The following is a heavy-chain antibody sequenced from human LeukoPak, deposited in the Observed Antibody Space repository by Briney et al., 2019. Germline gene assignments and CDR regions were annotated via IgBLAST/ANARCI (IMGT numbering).Heavy chain of an antibody. CDR3: ARESPDLDYSCDY. Sequence: GASVKVSCKASGYTFTGYYMHWVRQAPGQGLEWVGWINPNSGGTNYAQKFQGRVTMTRDTSISTAYMELSRLRSDDTAVYYCARESPDLDYSCDYWGQGTLVTVSS. D-gene: IGHD4-11*01. CDR2: INPNSGGT. CDR1: GYTFTGYY. V-gene: IGHV1-2*02. J-gene: IGHJ4*02.